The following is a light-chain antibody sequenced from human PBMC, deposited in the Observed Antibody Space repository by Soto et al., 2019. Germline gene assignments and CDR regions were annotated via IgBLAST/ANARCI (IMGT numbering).Light chain of an antibody. CDR1: QGISNF. V-gene: IGKV1-27*01. J-gene: IGKJ1*01. CDR2: AAS. CDR3: QKYNIAPWT. Sequence: DIQMTQSPSSLSASVGDRVTITCRASQGISNFLAWHQQNPGKVPKLLIYAASTLQSGVPSRFSGSGSGTDVTLTITSLQPEDVATYYCQKYNIAPWTFGQGTKVEIK.